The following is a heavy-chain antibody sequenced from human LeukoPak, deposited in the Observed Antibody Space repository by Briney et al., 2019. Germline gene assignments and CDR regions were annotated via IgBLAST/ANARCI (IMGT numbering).Heavy chain of an antibody. D-gene: IGHD4-11*01. CDR2: ISRSGSDI. CDR3: ARSPYSNPYYYHGVDV. Sequence: GGSLRLSCAASGFTFSSYEMNWVRQAPGKGLEWISKISRSGSDIDYADSVKGRFTFTRDNAKNSLYLQMNSLRAEDTAVYYCARSPYSNPYYYHGVDVWGQGTTVTVSS. J-gene: IGHJ6*02. CDR1: GFTFSSYE. V-gene: IGHV3-48*03.